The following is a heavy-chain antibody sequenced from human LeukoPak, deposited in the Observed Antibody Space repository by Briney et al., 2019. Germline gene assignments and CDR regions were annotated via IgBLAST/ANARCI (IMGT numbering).Heavy chain of an antibody. V-gene: IGHV3-23*01. CDR1: GFTFSSYA. D-gene: IGHD3-16*01. J-gene: IGHJ1*01. CDR2: ISGSGGST. Sequence: GGSLRLSCAASGFTFSSYAMSWVRQAPGKGLEWVSAISGSGGSTYYADSVKGRFTISRDNSKNTLYLQMNSLRAEDTAVYHCAKHRFSGYFQHWGQGTLVTVSS. CDR3: AKHRFSGYFQH.